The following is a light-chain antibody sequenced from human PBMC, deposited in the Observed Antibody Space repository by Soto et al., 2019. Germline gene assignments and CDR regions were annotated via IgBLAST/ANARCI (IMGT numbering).Light chain of an antibody. CDR3: QHYNSYSEA. J-gene: IGKJ1*01. CDR1: QTISSW. CDR2: KAS. V-gene: IGKV1-5*03. Sequence: DIQMTQSPSTLSGSVGDRVTITCRASQTISSWLAWYQQKPGKAPKLLIYKASTLKSGFPSRFICSGSGTEFSLTISSLQTDDFATYYCQHYNSYSEAFGQGTNVELK.